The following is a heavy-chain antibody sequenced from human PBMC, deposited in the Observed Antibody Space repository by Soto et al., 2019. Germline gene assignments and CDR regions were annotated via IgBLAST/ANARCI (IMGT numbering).Heavy chain of an antibody. J-gene: IGHJ3*02. V-gene: IGHV3-53*01. CDR3: ATWLLREHAFDI. D-gene: IGHD2-15*01. CDR1: GFTVSGKKY. Sequence: DVQVVESGGGWIQPGGSLRLSCAASGFTVSGKKYITWVRQAPGQGLEWVSALYIADGTFYADSVRGRSTVSIDSSKNTVYLQMNNLSPEDTAVYFCATWLLREHAFDIWGLGTMVTVSS. CDR2: LYIADGT.